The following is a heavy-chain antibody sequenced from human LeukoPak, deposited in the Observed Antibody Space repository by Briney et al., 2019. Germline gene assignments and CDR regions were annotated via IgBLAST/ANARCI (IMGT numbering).Heavy chain of an antibody. CDR2: IYTSGST. V-gene: IGHV4-4*07. D-gene: IGHD1-1*01. CDR3: ARGRTGTPVGVSLEYFDY. J-gene: IGHJ4*02. Sequence: SSETLSLTCTVSGGSISSYYWSWIRQPAGKGLEWIGRIYTSGSTNYNPSLKSRVTMSVDTSKNQFSLKLSSVTAADTAVYYCARGRTGTPVGVSLEYFDYWGQGTMVTVSS. CDR1: GGSISSYY.